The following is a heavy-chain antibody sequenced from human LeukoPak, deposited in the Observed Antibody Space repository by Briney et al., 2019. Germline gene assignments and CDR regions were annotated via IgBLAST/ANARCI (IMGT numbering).Heavy chain of an antibody. J-gene: IGHJ4*02. V-gene: IGHV3-30*02. D-gene: IGHD3-3*01. CDR3: ARDYDFWSGYYSPTRGYFGY. CDR2: IRCDGSNK. Sequence: GGSLRLSCAASRFTFSGSGMHWVRQAPGKGLEWVTFIRCDGSNKYYTDSVKGRFTISRDNSKNTLYLQMDSLRAEDTAVYYCARDYDFWSGYYSPTRGYFGYWGQGTLVTVSS. CDR1: RFTFSGSG.